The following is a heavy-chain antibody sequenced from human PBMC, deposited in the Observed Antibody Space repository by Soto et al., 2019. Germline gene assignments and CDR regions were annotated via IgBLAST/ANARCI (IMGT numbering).Heavy chain of an antibody. CDR2: IYHSGST. Sequence: SETLSLTCAVSGGSISSSNWWSWVRQPPGKGLEWVGEIYHSGSTNYNPSLKSRVTISVDTSKNQFSLELSSVTAADTAVYYCARVLFGYDFWSGYYGIWGHGTMVTVSS. J-gene: IGHJ3*02. D-gene: IGHD3-3*01. CDR1: GGSISSSNW. CDR3: ARVLFGYDFWSGYYGI. V-gene: IGHV4-4*02.